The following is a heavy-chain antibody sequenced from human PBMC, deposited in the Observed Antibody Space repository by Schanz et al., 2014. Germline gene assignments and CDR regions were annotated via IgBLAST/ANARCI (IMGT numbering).Heavy chain of an antibody. D-gene: IGHD2-15*01. J-gene: IGHJ6*02. CDR3: AKARRKSNCSGGGCFHYSYYGMDV. CDR1: GFTFNSYA. V-gene: IGHV3-23*01. Sequence: DVQLLESGGGLVQPGGSLRLSCAASGFTFNSYAMTWVRQAPGKGLEWVSSISHSGGSKYYADSVKGRFTISRDNSKNILYLQMNSLRAEDTAVYYCAKARRKSNCSGGGCFHYSYYGMDVWGQGTTVTVSS. CDR2: ISHSGGSK.